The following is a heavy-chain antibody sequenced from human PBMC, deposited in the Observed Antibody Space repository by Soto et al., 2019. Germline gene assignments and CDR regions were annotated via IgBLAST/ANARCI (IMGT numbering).Heavy chain of an antibody. V-gene: IGHV3-15*07. D-gene: IGHD3-9*01. Sequence: GGSLRLSCAASGFTFSNAWMNWVRQAPGKGLEWVGRIKSKTDGGTTDYAAPVKGRFTISRDDSKNTLYLQMNSLKTEDTAVYYCTTVSGVYYDILTGYYDFDYWGQGTLVTVSS. CDR1: GFTFSNAW. CDR2: IKSKTDGGTT. J-gene: IGHJ4*02. CDR3: TTVSGVYYDILTGYYDFDY.